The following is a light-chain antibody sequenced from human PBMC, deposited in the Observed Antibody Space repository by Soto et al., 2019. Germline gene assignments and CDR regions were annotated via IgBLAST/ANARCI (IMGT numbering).Light chain of an antibody. Sequence: EIVLTQSPGTLFLSPGERATLSCWASQSVSSYLAWYQQKPGQAPRLLIYGASTRATGVPDRFIGSGSGTDFTLTISSIEPEDFAIYYCQQRSNWITFGQGTRLEIK. V-gene: IGKV3-11*01. CDR1: QSVSSY. CDR3: QQRSNWIT. CDR2: GAS. J-gene: IGKJ5*01.